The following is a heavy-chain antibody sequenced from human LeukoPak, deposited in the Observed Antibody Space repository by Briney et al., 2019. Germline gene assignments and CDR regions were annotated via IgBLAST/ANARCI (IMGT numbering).Heavy chain of an antibody. CDR2: NSSNGAGR. D-gene: IGHD1/OR15-1a*01. Sequence: PGGSLRLSCAASGFTFSIYGMSWVRQAPGKGLEWVSANSSNGAGRYYADSVRGRFTISRDNSKNTLYLQMNGLRAEDTAVYYCTKDVEHFWGQGTLVTVSS. CDR3: TKDVEHF. J-gene: IGHJ1*01. CDR1: GFTFSIYG. V-gene: IGHV3-23*01.